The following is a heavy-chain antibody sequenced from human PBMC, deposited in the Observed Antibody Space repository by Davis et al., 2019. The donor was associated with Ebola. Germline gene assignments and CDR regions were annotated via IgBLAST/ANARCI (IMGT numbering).Heavy chain of an antibody. D-gene: IGHD2-8*02. CDR2: IGSDSGT. CDR3: AKDLFWWPASDV. V-gene: IGHV3-23*01. CDR1: GVSVSSCA. Sequence: PGGSLRLSCVVSGVSVSSCAMSWVRQAPGKGPEWVSGIGSDSGTHYADSVKGRFTISRDDSKNTVYLQMNSLRGEDTAVYYCAKDLFWWPASDVWGQGTTVTVS. J-gene: IGHJ6*02.